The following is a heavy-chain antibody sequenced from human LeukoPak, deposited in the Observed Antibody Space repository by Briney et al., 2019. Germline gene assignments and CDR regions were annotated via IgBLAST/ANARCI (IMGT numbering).Heavy chain of an antibody. J-gene: IGHJ6*03. CDR3: ARDRRGRDYYYMDV. V-gene: IGHV4-61*02. CDR1: GRSISTSTYY. CDR2: IYTSGST. Sequence: PSETLSLTCTVSGRSISTSTYYWSWIRQPAGKGLEWIGRIYTSGSTNYNPSLKSRVTMSVDTSKNQFSLKLSSVTAAGTAVYYCARDRRGRDYYYMDVWGKGTTVTISS. D-gene: IGHD3-16*01.